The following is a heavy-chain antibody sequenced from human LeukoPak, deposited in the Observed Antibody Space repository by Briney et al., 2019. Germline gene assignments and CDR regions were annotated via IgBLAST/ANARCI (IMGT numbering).Heavy chain of an antibody. CDR2: ISWNSGFI. J-gene: IGHJ4*02. CDR3: AKGLYGSGSYPDY. CDR1: GFTFDDYA. D-gene: IGHD3-10*01. Sequence: PGGSLRLSCAASGFTFDDYAIHWVPQAPGKGLEWVSGISWNSGFIGYADSVKGRFTISRDNAKNSLYLQMNSLRAEDMGLYYCAKGLYGSGSYPDYWGQGTLVTVSS. V-gene: IGHV3-9*03.